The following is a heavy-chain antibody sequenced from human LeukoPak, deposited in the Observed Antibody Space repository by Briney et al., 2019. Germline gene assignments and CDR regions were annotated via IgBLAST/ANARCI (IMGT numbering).Heavy chain of an antibody. CDR3: ARVVNHGYSDY. J-gene: IGHJ4*02. CDR1: GFTFSNYW. V-gene: IGHV3-74*01. CDR2: IDSDGTTT. D-gene: IGHD4-17*01. Sequence: QPGGSLRLSCAASGFTFSNYWMHWVRQAPGKGLVWVSRIDSDGTTTNYADSVKGRFTISRDNAKNTLYLQMNSLRAEDTAVYYCARVVNHGYSDYWGQGTLVTVSS.